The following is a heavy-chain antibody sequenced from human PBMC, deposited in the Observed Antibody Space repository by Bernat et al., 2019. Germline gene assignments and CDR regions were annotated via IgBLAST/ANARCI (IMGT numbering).Heavy chain of an antibody. J-gene: IGHJ4*02. CDR3: ARDIRLLNDYGDYFLFDY. CDR1: GYTFTSYG. CDR2: ISAYNGNT. V-gene: IGHV1-18*01. D-gene: IGHD4-17*01. Sequence: QVQLVQSGAEVKKPGASVKVSCKASGYTFTSYGISWVRQAPGQGLEWMGWISAYNGNTNYAQKLQGRVTMTTDTSTSTAYMELRSLRSDDTAVYYCARDIRLLNDYGDYFLFDYWGQGTLVTVSS.